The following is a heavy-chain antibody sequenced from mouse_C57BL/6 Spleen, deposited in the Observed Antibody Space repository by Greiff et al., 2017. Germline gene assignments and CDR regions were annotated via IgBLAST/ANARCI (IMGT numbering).Heavy chain of an antibody. CDR1: GYTFTSYW. CDR3: ARSGDGYPWFAY. V-gene: IGHV1-69*01. Sequence: QVQLQQPGAELVMPGASVKLSCKASGYTFTSYWMHWVKQRPGQGLEWIGEIDPSDSYTNYNQKFKGKSTLTVDKSSSTAYMQLLSLTSEDSAVYYCARSGDGYPWFAYWGQGTLVTVSA. CDR2: IDPSDSYT. D-gene: IGHD2-3*01. J-gene: IGHJ3*01.